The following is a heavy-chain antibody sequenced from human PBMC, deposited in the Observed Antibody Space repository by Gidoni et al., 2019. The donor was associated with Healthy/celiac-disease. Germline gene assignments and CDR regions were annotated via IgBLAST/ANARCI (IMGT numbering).Heavy chain of an antibody. J-gene: IGHJ4*02. Sequence: QVQLQESGPGLVKPSETLSLTCTVSGGSISSYYWRWIRQPPGKGLEWIGYIYYSGSTNYNPSLKSRVTISVDTSKNQFSLKLSSVTAADTAVYYCARVGPRGYFDYWGQGTLVTVSS. D-gene: IGHD3-10*01. V-gene: IGHV4-59*01. CDR3: ARVGPRGYFDY. CDR2: IYYSGST. CDR1: GGSISSYY.